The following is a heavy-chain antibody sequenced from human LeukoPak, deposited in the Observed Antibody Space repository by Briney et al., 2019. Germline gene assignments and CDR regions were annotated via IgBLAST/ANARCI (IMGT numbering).Heavy chain of an antibody. V-gene: IGHV3-30*02. CDR2: IRYDGSNK. J-gene: IGHJ4*02. Sequence: GGSLRLSCAASGFTFSSYGMHWVRQVPGKGLEWVAFIRYDGSNKYYADSVKGRFTISRDNSKNTLYLQMNSLRAEDTAVYYCAKGEHYYDSSGYATPDYWGQGTLVTVSS. D-gene: IGHD3-22*01. CDR3: AKGEHYYDSSGYATPDY. CDR1: GFTFSSYG.